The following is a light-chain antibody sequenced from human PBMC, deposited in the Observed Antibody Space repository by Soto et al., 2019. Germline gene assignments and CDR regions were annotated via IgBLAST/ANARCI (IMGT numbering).Light chain of an antibody. J-gene: IGLJ1*01. Sequence: LTQPPSASVSPGQSVTISCTGTSSDVGGYDYVSWYQQHPGKAPKLMIYEVTIRPSGVSDRFSGSKSGNTASLTVSGLQAEDEADYYCSSYTGGNPSYVFGTGTKVTVL. CDR2: EVT. CDR1: SSDVGGYDY. CDR3: SSYTGGNPSYV. V-gene: IGLV2-8*01.